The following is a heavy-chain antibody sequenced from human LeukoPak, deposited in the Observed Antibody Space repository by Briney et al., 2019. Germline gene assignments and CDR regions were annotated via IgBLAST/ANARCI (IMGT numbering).Heavy chain of an antibody. J-gene: IGHJ6*02. V-gene: IGHV3-74*01. CDR2: INIDESTA. CDR3: VPLGGLGYYQYGMDV. D-gene: IGHD3/OR15-3a*01. CDR1: GFTFSNYW. Sequence: GGSLRLSCVASGFTFSNYWLHWVRQAPGKGLVWVSRINIDESTANYADSVRGRFTVSRDNSKNTLFLQIDSLRTEDTAVYYCVPLGGLGYYQYGMDVWGRGTTVTVSS.